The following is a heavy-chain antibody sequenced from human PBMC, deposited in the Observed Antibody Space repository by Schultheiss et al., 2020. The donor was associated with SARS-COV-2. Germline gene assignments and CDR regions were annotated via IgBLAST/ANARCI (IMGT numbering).Heavy chain of an antibody. Sequence: SQTLSLTCAFYGGSFSGYYWSWIRQPPGKGLEWIGEINHSGSTNYNPSLKSRVTISVDTSKNQFSLKLSSVTAADTAVYYCARDYGDYKPNFDYWGQGTQVTVSS. CDR2: INHSGST. V-gene: IGHV4-34*01. D-gene: IGHD4-17*01. J-gene: IGHJ4*02. CDR3: ARDYGDYKPNFDY. CDR1: GGSFSGYY.